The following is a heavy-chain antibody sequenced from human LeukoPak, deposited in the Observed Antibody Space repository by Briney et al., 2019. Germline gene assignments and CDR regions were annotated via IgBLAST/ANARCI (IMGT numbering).Heavy chain of an antibody. J-gene: IGHJ6*02. V-gene: IGHV5-51*01. CDR2: IYPGDSDT. Sequence: GESLKISCKGSGYSFNNYWIAWVRQMPGKGLEWMGIIYPGDSDTRYSPSFQGQVTISADKSISTAYLQWRSLKASDNAMYYCARLRDGNYYYGMDVWGQGTTVTVSS. D-gene: IGHD5-24*01. CDR3: ARLRDGNYYYGMDV. CDR1: GYSFNNYW.